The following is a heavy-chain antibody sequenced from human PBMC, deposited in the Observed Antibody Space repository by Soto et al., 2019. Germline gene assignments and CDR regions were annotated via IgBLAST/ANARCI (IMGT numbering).Heavy chain of an antibody. J-gene: IGHJ6*02. V-gene: IGHV3-30-3*01. Sequence: GGSLRLSCAASGFTFSSYAMHWVRQAPGKGLEWVAVISYDGSNKYYADSVKGRFTISRDNSKNTLYLQMNSLRAEDTAVYYCARDRRRDYYYYYGMDVWGQGTTVTVSS. CDR1: GFTFSSYA. CDR3: ARDRRRDYYYYYGMDV. CDR2: ISYDGSNK.